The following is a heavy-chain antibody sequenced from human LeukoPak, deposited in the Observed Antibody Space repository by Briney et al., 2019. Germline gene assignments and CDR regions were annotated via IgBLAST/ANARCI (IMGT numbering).Heavy chain of an antibody. D-gene: IGHD1-1*01. Sequence: GGSLRLSCVAPGFIFSSYGMHWVRQAPGKGLEGVAYIQYDGSNKQYADSVKGRFTISRDSSKNTLYLQMNSLRAEDTAVYYCTTVSWRNGMQPGAFDLWGRGTLVTVSS. CDR2: IQYDGSNK. J-gene: IGHJ2*01. V-gene: IGHV3-30*02. CDR3: TTVSWRNGMQPGAFDL. CDR1: GFIFSSYG.